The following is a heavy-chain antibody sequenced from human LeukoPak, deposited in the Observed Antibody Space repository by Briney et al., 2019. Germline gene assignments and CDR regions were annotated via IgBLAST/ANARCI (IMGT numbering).Heavy chain of an antibody. D-gene: IGHD3-10*01. CDR1: GFTFSSYE. CDR2: ISSSGNTI. CDR3: TRDLDGSGSYNWFDH. J-gene: IGHJ5*02. Sequence: PGGSLRLSCTASGFTFSSYEMNWVRQAPGKGLEWVSYISSSGNTIYYADSVKGRFTISRDNAKHSLYLQMNSLRAEDTAVYYCTRDLDGSGSYNWFDHWGQGTLVTVSS. V-gene: IGHV3-48*03.